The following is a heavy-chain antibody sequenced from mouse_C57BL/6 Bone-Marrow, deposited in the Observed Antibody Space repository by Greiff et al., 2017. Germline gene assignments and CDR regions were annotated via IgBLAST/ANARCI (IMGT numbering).Heavy chain of an antibody. V-gene: IGHV1-69*01. J-gene: IGHJ2*01. CDR3: ASPARATCDFDY. CDR1: GYTFTSYW. Sequence: VQLQQPGAELVMPGASVKLSCKASGYTFTSYWMHWVKQRPGQGLEWIGGIDPSASYTNYNQKFKGKSTLTADKSSSTAYMQLSSLTSEDSAVYYCASPARATCDFDYWGQGTTLTVSS. CDR2: IDPSASYT.